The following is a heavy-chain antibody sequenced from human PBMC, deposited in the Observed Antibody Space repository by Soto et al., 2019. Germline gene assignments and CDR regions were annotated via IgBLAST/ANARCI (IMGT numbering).Heavy chain of an antibody. CDR2: INHSGST. CDR3: ARVRHSSSYWFDP. CDR1: GGSFSGYY. D-gene: IGHD6-13*01. V-gene: IGHV4-34*01. J-gene: IGHJ5*02. Sequence: SEPLSPTCAVYGGSFSGYYWSWIRQPPGKGLEWIGEINHSGSTNYNPSLKSRVTISVDTSKNQFSLKLSSVTAADTAAYYCARVRHSSSYWFDPWGQGTLVTVYS.